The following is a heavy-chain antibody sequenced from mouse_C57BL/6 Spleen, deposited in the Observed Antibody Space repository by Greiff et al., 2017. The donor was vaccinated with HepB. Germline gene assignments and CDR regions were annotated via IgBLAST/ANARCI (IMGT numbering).Heavy chain of an antibody. CDR1: GYTFTSYW. D-gene: IGHD2-3*01. CDR2: IDPSDSDT. J-gene: IGHJ4*01. V-gene: IGHV1-50*01. CDR3: ARRGDGYFFYAMDY. Sequence: QVQLQQPGAELVKPGASVKLSCKASGYTFTSYWMQWVKQRPGQGLEWIGEIDPSDSDTNYNQKFKGKATLTVDTSSSTAYMQLSSLTSEDSAVYYCARRGDGYFFYAMDYWGQGTSVTVSS.